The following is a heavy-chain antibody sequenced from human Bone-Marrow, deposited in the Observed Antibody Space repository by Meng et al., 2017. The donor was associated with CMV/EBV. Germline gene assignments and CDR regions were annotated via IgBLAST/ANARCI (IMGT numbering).Heavy chain of an antibody. Sequence: GGSLRLSCAAFGFTFSSYAMHWVRPAPGKGLEWVAVISYDGSNKYYADSVKGRFTISRDNSKNTLYLQMNSLRAEDTAVHYCARDRGVGGGRGRYYGMDVWGQGTTVTVSS. D-gene: IGHD2-15*01. CDR1: GFTFSSYA. V-gene: IGHV3-30*04. CDR3: ARDRGVGGGRGRYYGMDV. CDR2: ISYDGSNK. J-gene: IGHJ6*02.